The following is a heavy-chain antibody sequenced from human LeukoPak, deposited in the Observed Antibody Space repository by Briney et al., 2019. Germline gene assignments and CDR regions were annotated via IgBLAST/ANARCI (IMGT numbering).Heavy chain of an antibody. CDR1: GYNFSTYW. D-gene: IGHD4-23*01. Sequence: GESLQISCKGSGYNFSTYWVAWVRQLPGKGLEWMGIIRPMNSDVRYSPSFQGQVTISADRSINTAYLQWSSLTASDTAMYYCASRPFETTVVPWDFYWGQGTQVTVSS. V-gene: IGHV5-51*01. CDR3: ASRPFETTVVPWDFY. CDR2: IRPMNSDV. J-gene: IGHJ4*02.